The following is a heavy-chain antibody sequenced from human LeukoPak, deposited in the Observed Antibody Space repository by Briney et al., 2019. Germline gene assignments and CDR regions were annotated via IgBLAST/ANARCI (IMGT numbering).Heavy chain of an antibody. J-gene: IGHJ4*02. CDR1: GDSVSGNNAS. CDR3: ARDRDSSSEWGPFDY. D-gene: IGHD6-6*01. V-gene: IGHV6-1*01. Sequence: SQTLSLTCAVSGDSVSGNNASWNWIRQSPSGGLEWLGRTYYKSKWSNDYAHSAKSRITINPDTSKNEFSLQLDSVTPEDTAVYYCARDRDSSSEWGPFDYWGQGTLVTVSS. CDR2: TYYKSKWSN.